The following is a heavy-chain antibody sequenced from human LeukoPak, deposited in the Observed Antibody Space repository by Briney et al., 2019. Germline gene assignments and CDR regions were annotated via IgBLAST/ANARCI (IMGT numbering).Heavy chain of an antibody. J-gene: IGHJ5*01. CDR3: ARSGIPERLSNWFDS. CDR2: IYYSGST. Sequence: SETLSLTCTVSCGSLRSYYWSWIRQSPGKGLEWIGYIYYSGSTNYNPYLKSRVTISVDTSKNQFSLKLSSVTAADTAVYFCARSGIPERLSNWFDSWGQGTLVTVSS. V-gene: IGHV4-59*01. D-gene: IGHD1-1*01. CDR1: CGSLRSYY.